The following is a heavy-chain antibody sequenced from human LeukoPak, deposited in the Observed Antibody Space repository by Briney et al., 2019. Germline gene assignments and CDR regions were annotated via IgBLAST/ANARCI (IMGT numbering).Heavy chain of an antibody. Sequence: GGSLRHSCAASGFTFSFYWMSWVRQAPGKGLEWVSSVSRSSSYIYYADSVKGRFTISRDNAKNSLYLQMNSLRAEDTAVYYCARDQGYYDLDYWGQGTLVTVSS. D-gene: IGHD3-3*01. CDR2: VSRSSSYI. CDR1: GFTFSFYW. CDR3: ARDQGYYDLDY. V-gene: IGHV3-21*01. J-gene: IGHJ4*02.